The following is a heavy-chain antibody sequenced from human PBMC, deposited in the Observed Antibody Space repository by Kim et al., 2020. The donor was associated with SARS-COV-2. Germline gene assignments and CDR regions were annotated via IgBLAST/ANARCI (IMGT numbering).Heavy chain of an antibody. D-gene: IGHD2-2*01. V-gene: IGHV5-51*01. J-gene: IGHJ4*02. CDR3: ARHTRATPFDY. Sequence: TRYSPSFQGQVNISADRSISTADLQWSSLKASDTAMYYCARHTRATPFDYWGQGTLVTVSS. CDR2: T.